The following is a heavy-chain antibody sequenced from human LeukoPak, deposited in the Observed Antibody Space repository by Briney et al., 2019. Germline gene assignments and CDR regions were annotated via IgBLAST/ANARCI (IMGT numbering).Heavy chain of an antibody. D-gene: IGHD2-2*01. J-gene: IGHJ4*02. V-gene: IGHV3-53*01. Sequence: PGGSLRLSCAASGFTVSSNYMSWVRQAPGKGLEWVSVIYSGGSTYYADSVKGRFTISRDNSKDTLYLQMNSLRAEDTAVYYCAKGTRDSTDYPFDYWGQGTLVTVSS. CDR3: AKGTRDSTDYPFDY. CDR2: IYSGGST. CDR1: GFTVSSNY.